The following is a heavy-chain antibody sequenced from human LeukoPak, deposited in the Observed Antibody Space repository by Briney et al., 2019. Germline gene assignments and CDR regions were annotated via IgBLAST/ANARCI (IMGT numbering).Heavy chain of an antibody. V-gene: IGHV3-64*01. J-gene: IGHJ4*02. D-gene: IGHD3-9*01. CDR3: ARDRERSAYDILTGYSDY. CDR2: ISSNGGST. Sequence: GGSLRLSCAASGFTLSSYAMHWVRQAPGKGLEYVSAISSNGGSTYYANSVKGRFTISRDNSKNTLYLQMGSLRAEDMAVYYCARDRERSAYDILTGYSDYWSQGTLVIVSS. CDR1: GFTLSSYA.